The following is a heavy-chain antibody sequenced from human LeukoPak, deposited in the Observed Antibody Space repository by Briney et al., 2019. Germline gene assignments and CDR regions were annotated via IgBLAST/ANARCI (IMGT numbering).Heavy chain of an antibody. J-gene: IGHJ6*04. CDR3: AREKDIVATITGGRDSPMDV. V-gene: IGHV3-23*01. Sequence: PGGSLRLSCAASGFTFSSYAMSWVRQAPGKGLEWVSAISGSGGSTYYADSVKGRFTISRDNAKNSLYLQMNSLRAEDTAVYYCAREKDIVATITGGRDSPMDVWGKGTTVTVSS. D-gene: IGHD5-12*01. CDR1: GFTFSSYA. CDR2: ISGSGGST.